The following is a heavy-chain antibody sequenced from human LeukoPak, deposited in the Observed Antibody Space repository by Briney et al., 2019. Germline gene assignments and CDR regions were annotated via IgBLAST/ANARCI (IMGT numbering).Heavy chain of an antibody. Sequence: SETLSLTCTVSGGSISSYYWSWIRQPPGKGLEWIGYIYYSGSTNYNPSLKSRVTISVDTSKNQFSLKLSSVTAADTAVYYCARSGILNAFDIWGQGTMVTVSS. CDR1: GGSISSYY. J-gene: IGHJ3*02. V-gene: IGHV4-59*08. CDR2: IYYSGST. CDR3: ARSGILNAFDI. D-gene: IGHD2-15*01.